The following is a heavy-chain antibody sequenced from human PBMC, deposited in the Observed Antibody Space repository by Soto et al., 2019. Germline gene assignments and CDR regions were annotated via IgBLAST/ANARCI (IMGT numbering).Heavy chain of an antibody. CDR3: ARVLSFLEWLESSGPYYMDV. J-gene: IGHJ6*03. V-gene: IGHV3-21*01. CDR1: GFTFSSYS. D-gene: IGHD3-3*01. CDR2: ISSSSSYI. Sequence: PGGSLRLSCAASGFTFSSYSMNWVRQAPGKGLEWVSSISSSSSYIYYADSVKGRFTISRDNAKNSLYLQMNSLRAEDTAVYYCARVLSFLEWLESSGPYYMDVWGKGTTVTVSS.